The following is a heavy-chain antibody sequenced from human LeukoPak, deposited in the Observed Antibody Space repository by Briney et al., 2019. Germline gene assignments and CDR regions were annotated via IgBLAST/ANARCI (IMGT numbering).Heavy chain of an antibody. CDR3: AKDLAAGRVYYGVDV. CDR1: GFTFSSYG. CDR2: ISYDGSDK. V-gene: IGHV3-30*18. D-gene: IGHD6-13*01. Sequence: GGSLRLSCAASGFTFSSYGIHWVRQAPGKGLEWVAIISYDGSDKYYADSVNGRFTISRDNSKNTLYLQMNSLRGEDTAVYYCAKDLAAGRVYYGVDVWGQGTTVTVSS. J-gene: IGHJ6*02.